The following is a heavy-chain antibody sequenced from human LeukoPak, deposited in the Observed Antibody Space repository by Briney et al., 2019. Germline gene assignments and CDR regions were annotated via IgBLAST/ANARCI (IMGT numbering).Heavy chain of an antibody. CDR3: ARVIGGYSYGDYFDY. Sequence: ASVKVSRKASGYTFTSYGISWVRQAPGQGLEWMGWISAYNGNTNYAQKLQGRVTMTTDTSTSTAYMELRSLRSDDTAVYYCARVIGGYSYGDYFDYWGQGTLVTVSS. D-gene: IGHD5-18*01. V-gene: IGHV1-18*01. CDR1: GYTFTSYG. CDR2: ISAYNGNT. J-gene: IGHJ4*02.